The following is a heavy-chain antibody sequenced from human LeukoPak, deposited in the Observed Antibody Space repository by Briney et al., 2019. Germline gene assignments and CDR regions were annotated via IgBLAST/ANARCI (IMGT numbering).Heavy chain of an antibody. V-gene: IGHV3-66*03. D-gene: IGHD3-16*01. CDR2: IRDTGET. J-gene: IGHJ5*01. CDR3: ARDRAVTQVWVEFDS. Sequence: GGSLRLSCAGFGFSVSHYYMNWVRQAPGKGLEWVSLIRDTGETFYADSVKGRFTISRDNSKNTMYLQMNRLRVEDTAVYLCARDRAVTQVWVEFDSWGQGTLVTVSS. CDR1: GFSVSHYY.